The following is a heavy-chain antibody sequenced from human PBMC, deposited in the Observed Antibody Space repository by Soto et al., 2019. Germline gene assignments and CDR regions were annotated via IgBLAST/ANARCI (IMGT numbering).Heavy chain of an antibody. CDR2: INAGNGNT. V-gene: IGHV1-3*01. J-gene: IGHJ5*02. CDR3: ACFLCYSTPCYVFDA. D-gene: IGHD2-15*01. CDR1: GYTFTSYA. Sequence: GASVKVSCKASGYTFTSYAMHWVRQAPGQRLEWMGWINAGNGNTKYSQKFQGRVTITRDTSASTAYMELSSLRSEDTAVYYCACFLCYSTPCYVFDARAQRSSVPVSS.